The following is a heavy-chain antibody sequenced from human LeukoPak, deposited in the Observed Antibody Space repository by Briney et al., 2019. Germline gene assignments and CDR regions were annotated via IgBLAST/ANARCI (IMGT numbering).Heavy chain of an antibody. CDR3: ARLTYDSSGCHNWFDP. V-gene: IGHV5-51*01. J-gene: IGHJ5*02. CDR1: GYSFTSFW. Sequence: GESLKISCKGSGYSFTSFWIGWVRQMPGKGLEWMGIIYPGDSDTRYSPSFQGQVTISADKSISTAYLQWSSLKASDTAMYYCARLTYDSSGCHNWFDPWGQGTLVTVSS. CDR2: IYPGDSDT. D-gene: IGHD3-22*01.